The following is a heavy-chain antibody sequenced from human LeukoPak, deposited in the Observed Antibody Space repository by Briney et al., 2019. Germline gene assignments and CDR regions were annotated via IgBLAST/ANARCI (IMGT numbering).Heavy chain of an antibody. CDR1: GFTFSDYY. Sequence: GGSLRLSCAASGFTFSDYYLSWIRRAPGKGLEWVSYISSSGSTINYADSVKGRFTISRDNAKNSLYLQMNSLRAEDTAVYYCARSNSTNCYTDWGQGTLVTVSS. CDR3: ARSNSTNCYTD. CDR2: ISSSGSTI. D-gene: IGHD2-2*02. J-gene: IGHJ4*02. V-gene: IGHV3-11*01.